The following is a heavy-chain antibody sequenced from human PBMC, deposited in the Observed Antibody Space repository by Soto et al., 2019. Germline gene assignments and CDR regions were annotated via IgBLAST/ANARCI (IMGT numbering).Heavy chain of an antibody. V-gene: IGHV1-8*01. Sequence: QVQLVQSGAEVKKPGASVKVSCKASGYTFTSYDINWVRQATGQGLEWMGWMNPKSGNTGYAQKFQGRVTMTRDTAISKAYMELSSLRSEYTAVYYCARGRGSSRHREGWGQGTLVTVSS. D-gene: IGHD6-13*01. CDR1: GYTFTSYD. J-gene: IGHJ4*02. CDR3: ARGRGSSRHREG. CDR2: MNPKSGNT.